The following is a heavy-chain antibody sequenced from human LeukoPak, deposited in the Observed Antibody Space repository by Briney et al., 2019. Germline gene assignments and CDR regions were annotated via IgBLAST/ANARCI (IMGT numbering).Heavy chain of an antibody. CDR3: ARERAYYYDSSEFAFDI. V-gene: IGHV4-31*03. CDR1: GGSISSGGYY. D-gene: IGHD3-22*01. Sequence: SETLSLTCTVSGGSISSGGYYWSWIRQHPGKGLEWIGYIYYSGSTYYNPSLKSRVTISADTSKNQFSLKLSSVTAADTAVYYCARERAYYYDSSEFAFDIWGQGTMVTVSS. CDR2: IYYSGST. J-gene: IGHJ3*02.